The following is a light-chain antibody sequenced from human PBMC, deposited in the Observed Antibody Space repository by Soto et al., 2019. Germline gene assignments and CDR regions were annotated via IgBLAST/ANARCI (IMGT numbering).Light chain of an antibody. J-gene: IGKJ5*01. V-gene: IGKV3-15*01. CDR3: QQYNKWPLIT. CDR2: GAS. Sequence: EIVMTQSPATLSVSPGDRATLSCRASQSVSSNLAWYQQKPGQAPRLLIYGASTRATGIPARFSGSGSGTEFTLTISSLQSEDFAVYYCQQYNKWPLITFGQGTRLEIK. CDR1: QSVSSN.